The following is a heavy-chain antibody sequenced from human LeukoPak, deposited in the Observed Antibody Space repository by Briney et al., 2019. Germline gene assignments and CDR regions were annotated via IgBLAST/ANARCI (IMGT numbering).Heavy chain of an antibody. V-gene: IGHV3-7*01. Sequence: PGGSLRLSCAASTFIFRSYWMSWVRQAPGEGLEWVANIKQDGSEKNYVDSVEGRFTISRDNAKNSLYLQMNSLRAEDTAVYYCARGSSANQAHYYYYYMDVWGKGTTVTVSS. D-gene: IGHD2-2*01. CDR2: IKQDGSEK. CDR3: ARGSSANQAHYYYYYMDV. J-gene: IGHJ6*03. CDR1: TFIFRSYW.